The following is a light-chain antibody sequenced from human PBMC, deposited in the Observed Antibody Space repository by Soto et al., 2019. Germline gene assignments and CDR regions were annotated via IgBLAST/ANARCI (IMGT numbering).Light chain of an antibody. Sequence: QSALTQPASVSGSPGQSVTISCTGTSRDVGKYDLVSWYQHFPGKAPKLMIFEVSKWPSGISDRFSGSKSGNTASLTISGLQAEDEADYYCSSYSLITPYVFGTGTKLTVL. V-gene: IGLV2-23*02. J-gene: IGLJ1*01. CDR1: SRDVGKYDL. CDR3: SSYSLITPYV. CDR2: EVS.